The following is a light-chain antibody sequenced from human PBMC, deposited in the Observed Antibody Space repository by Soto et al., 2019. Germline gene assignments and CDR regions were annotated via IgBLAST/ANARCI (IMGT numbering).Light chain of an antibody. J-gene: IGKJ5*01. CDR2: DAS. V-gene: IGKV3D-15*01. Sequence: EIVMTQSPATLSVSPGETATLSCRASQYVSNKVAWYQQKRGQAPTLLIFDASSRASGTPERFSGSGSGTDFTLTISRLEPEDFAVYYCQEYDGAPPITFGLGTRLEIK. CDR1: QYVSNK. CDR3: QEYDGAPPIT.